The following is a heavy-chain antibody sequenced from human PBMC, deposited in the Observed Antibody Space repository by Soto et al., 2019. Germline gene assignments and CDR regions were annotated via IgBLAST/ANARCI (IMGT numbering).Heavy chain of an antibody. D-gene: IGHD4-17*01. CDR1: GFTFSSYS. Sequence: GSLRLSCAASGFTFSSYSMNWVRQAPGKGLEWVSSISSSSSYIYYADSVKGRFTISRDNAKNSLYLQMNSLRAEDTAVYYCARSDYGGFPFDYWGQGTLVTVSS. CDR3: ARSDYGGFPFDY. V-gene: IGHV3-21*01. J-gene: IGHJ4*02. CDR2: ISSSSSYI.